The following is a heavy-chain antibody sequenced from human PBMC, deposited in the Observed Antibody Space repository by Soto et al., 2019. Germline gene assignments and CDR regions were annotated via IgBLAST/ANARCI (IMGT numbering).Heavy chain of an antibody. CDR2: IAPHSGRT. J-gene: IGHJ4*02. D-gene: IGHD3-10*01. CDR3: ARAATGSYHSAY. CDR1: GYAFTSYG. V-gene: IGHV1-18*04. Sequence: GPEVKKPGASVRVSCMTSGYAFTSYGVNWVRQVPGQGLEWMGWIAPHSGRTTYLPKFQGRVTITADPSTNTAYMELTSLSSDDTGIYFCARAATGSYHSAYWGQGTVVTVS.